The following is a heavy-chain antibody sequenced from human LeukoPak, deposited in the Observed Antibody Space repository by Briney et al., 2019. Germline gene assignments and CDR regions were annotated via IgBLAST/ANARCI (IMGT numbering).Heavy chain of an antibody. J-gene: IGHJ4*02. Sequence: SETLSLTCTVSGGFISSYYWSWIRQPPGKGLEWIGYIYYSGSTNYNPSLKSRVTISVDTSKNQFSLKLSSVTAADTAVYYCARFRYYDSSAFDYWGQGTLVTVSS. V-gene: IGHV4-59*01. CDR1: GGFISSYY. CDR3: ARFRYYDSSAFDY. CDR2: IYYSGST. D-gene: IGHD3-22*01.